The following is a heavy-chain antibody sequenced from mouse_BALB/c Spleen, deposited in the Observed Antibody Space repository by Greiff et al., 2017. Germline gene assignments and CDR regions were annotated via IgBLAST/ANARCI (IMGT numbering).Heavy chain of an antibody. V-gene: IGHV1-14*01. CDR3: ARRCAWYDNYDGYYFDY. D-gene: IGHD2-10*02. CDR1: GYTFTSYV. CDR2: INPYNDGT. J-gene: IGHJ2*01. Sequence: VQLQQSGPELVKPGASVKMSCKASGYTFTSYVMHWVKQKPGQGLEWIGYINPYNDGTKYNEKFKGKATLTSDKSSSTAYMELSSLTSEDSAVYYCARRCAWYDNYDGYYFDYWGQGTTLTVSS.